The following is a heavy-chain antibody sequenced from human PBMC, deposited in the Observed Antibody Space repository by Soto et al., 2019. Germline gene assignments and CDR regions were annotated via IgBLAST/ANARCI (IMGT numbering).Heavy chain of an antibody. Sequence: SETLSLTCTVSGGSISSSSYYWGWIRQPPGKGLEWIGSIYYSGSTYYNPSLKSRVTISVDTSKNQFSLKLGSVTAADTAVYYCARHLSRYYDSSGYSDYWGQGTLVTVSS. CDR2: IYYSGST. V-gene: IGHV4-39*01. CDR1: GGSISSSSYY. J-gene: IGHJ4*02. CDR3: ARHLSRYYDSSGYSDY. D-gene: IGHD3-22*01.